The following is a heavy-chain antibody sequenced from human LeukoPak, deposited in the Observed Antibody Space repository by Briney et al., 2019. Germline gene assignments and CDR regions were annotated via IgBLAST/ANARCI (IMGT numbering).Heavy chain of an antibody. D-gene: IGHD4-17*01. CDR2: IIPIFGTA. V-gene: IGHV1-69*13. J-gene: IGHJ6*04. Sequence: PVASVKVSCKATGGSFSSYAISWVRQAPGQGLEWMGGIIPIFGTANYAQKFQGRVTITADESTSTAYMELSSLRSEDTAVYYCASATVTNYYYYYGMDVWGKGTTVTVSS. CDR1: GGSFSSYA. CDR3: ASATVTNYYYYYGMDV.